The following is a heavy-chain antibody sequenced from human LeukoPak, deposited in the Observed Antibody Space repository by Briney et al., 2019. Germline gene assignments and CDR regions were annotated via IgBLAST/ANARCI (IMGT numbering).Heavy chain of an antibody. D-gene: IGHD2-15*01. CDR2: ISSSSIYI. CDR1: GFTFRSFS. Sequence: GGSPRLSCGVSGFTFRSFSMNWVRQAPGKGLEWVSSISSSSIYIYYADSVKGRFTISRDNAKNSLYLQMNSLRAEDTAVYYCARLFCSGGSCKFAFDIWGQGTIVTVSS. CDR3: ARLFCSGGSCKFAFDI. V-gene: IGHV3-21*06. J-gene: IGHJ3*02.